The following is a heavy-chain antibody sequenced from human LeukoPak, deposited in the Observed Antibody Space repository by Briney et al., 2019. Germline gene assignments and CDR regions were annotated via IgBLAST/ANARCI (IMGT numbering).Heavy chain of an antibody. CDR1: GGSIRSYY. D-gene: IGHD6-19*01. CDR2: IYYSGST. Sequence: SEPLSLPRSLSGGSIRSYYWSWIRQPPGKGLEWVGYIYYSGSTNYNPSLKSPVTISVDTSKNQFSLKLSSVTAADTAVYYCASSDYSSGWYVYYWGQGTLVTVS. J-gene: IGHJ4*02. CDR3: ASSDYSSGWYVYY. V-gene: IGHV4-59*01.